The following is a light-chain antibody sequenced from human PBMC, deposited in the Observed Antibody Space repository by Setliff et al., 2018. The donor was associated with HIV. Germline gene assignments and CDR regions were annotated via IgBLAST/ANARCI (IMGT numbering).Light chain of an antibody. CDR3: SSYTSSSPYV. V-gene: IGLV2-14*03. CDR1: SSDVGGYNY. CDR2: DVS. J-gene: IGLJ1*01. Sequence: QSALTQPASVSGSPGQSITISCTGTSSDVGGYNYVSWYQQHPGKAPKLMICDVSNRPSGVSNRFSGSKSGSTASLTISGLQAEDEADYYCSSYTSSSPYVFGTGTKVTVL.